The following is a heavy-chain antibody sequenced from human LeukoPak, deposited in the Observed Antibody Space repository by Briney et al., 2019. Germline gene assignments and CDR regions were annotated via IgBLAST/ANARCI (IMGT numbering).Heavy chain of an antibody. CDR2: IKQDGSEK. CDR3: AREWQGGIAAAGTRIEGDY. J-gene: IGHJ4*02. V-gene: IGHV3-7*01. Sequence: GGSLRLSCAVSGFSVSGYWMTWVRQAPGKGPEWVANIKQDGSEKNYVDSVKGRFTISRDNAENSLFLQMNSLRVEDTAVYYCAREWQGGIAAAGTRIEGDYWGQGTLVAVSS. D-gene: IGHD6-13*01. CDR1: GFSVSGYW.